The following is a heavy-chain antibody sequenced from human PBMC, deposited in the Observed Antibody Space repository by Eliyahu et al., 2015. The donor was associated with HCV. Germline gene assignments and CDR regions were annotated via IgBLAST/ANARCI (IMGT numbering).Heavy chain of an antibody. V-gene: IGHV4-30-4*01. CDR3: AREPTYYDSSGNPYYYYGMDV. CDR1: GASISSGDYY. D-gene: IGHD3-22*01. CDR2: IYYSGTT. J-gene: IGHJ6*02. Sequence: QVQLQESGPVLVKPSQTLSLTCTVSGASISSGDYYWSWIRQTPGKGLEWIGYIYYSGTTYYNPSLKSRVRISLDTSARQFSLNLYSVTAADTAVYYCAREPTYYDSSGNPYYYYGMDVWGQGTSVTVSS.